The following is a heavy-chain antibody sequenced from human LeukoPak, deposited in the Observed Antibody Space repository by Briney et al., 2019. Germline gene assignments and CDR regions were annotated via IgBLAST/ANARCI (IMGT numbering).Heavy chain of an antibody. CDR2: ISSSSSYI. Sequence: TAGGSLRLSCAASGFTFSSYSMNWVRQAPGKGLEWVSSISSSSSYIYYADSVKGRFTISRDNAKNSLYLQMNSLRAEDTAVYYCARVPSSYYDILTGYTPEDMDVWGKGTTVTVSS. CDR3: ARVPSSYYDILTGYTPEDMDV. J-gene: IGHJ6*03. CDR1: GFTFSSYS. D-gene: IGHD3-9*01. V-gene: IGHV3-21*01.